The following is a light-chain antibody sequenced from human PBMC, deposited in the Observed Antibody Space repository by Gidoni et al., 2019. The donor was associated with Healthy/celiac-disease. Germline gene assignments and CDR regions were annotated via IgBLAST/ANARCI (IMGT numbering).Light chain of an antibody. J-gene: IGKJ1*01. V-gene: IGKV1-39*01. CDR2: AAS. CDR1: QSISSY. Sequence: HMTQSPSSLSASVGDRVTITCRASQSISSYLNWYQQKPGKAPKLLTYAASSLQSGVPSRFSGSGSGTDFTLTISSLQPEDFATYYCQQSYSTSSTFGQGTKVEIK. CDR3: QQSYSTSST.